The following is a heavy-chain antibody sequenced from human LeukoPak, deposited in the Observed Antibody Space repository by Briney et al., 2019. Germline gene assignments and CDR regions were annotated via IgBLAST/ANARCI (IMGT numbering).Heavy chain of an antibody. CDR2: INHSGST. Sequence: SETLSLTCAVYGGSFSGYYWSWIRQPPGKGLKWIGEINHSGSTNYNPSLKSRVTISVDTSKNQFSLKLSSVTAADTAVYYCARGGAAAGTRSHYYYGMDVWGQGTTVTVSS. CDR1: GGSFSGYY. CDR3: ARGGAAAGTRSHYYYGMDV. J-gene: IGHJ6*02. V-gene: IGHV4-34*01. D-gene: IGHD6-13*01.